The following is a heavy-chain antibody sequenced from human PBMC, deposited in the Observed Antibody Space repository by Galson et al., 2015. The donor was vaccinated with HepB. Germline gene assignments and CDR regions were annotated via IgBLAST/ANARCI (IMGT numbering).Heavy chain of an antibody. Sequence: SVKVSCKASGSTFSSYTISWVRQAPGQGLEWMGRIIPILGIANYAQKFQGRVTITADKSTSTAYMELSSLRSEDTAVYYCARGVGAIHIDYWGQGTLVTVSS. CDR2: IIPILGIA. J-gene: IGHJ4*02. CDR1: GSTFSSYT. V-gene: IGHV1-69*02. CDR3: ARGVGAIHIDY. D-gene: IGHD1-26*01.